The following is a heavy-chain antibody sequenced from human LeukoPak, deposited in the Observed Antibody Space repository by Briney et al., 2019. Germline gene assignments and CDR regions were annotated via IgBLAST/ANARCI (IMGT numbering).Heavy chain of an antibody. Sequence: PGGSLRLSCAASGFTFSSYGMHWVRQAPGKGLEWVAVIWYDGSNKYYADSVKGRFTISRGNSKNTLYLQMNSLRAGDTAVYYCARDGRPPFGYCSGGSCYYYYYYGMDVWGQGTTVTVSS. CDR2: IWYDGSNK. V-gene: IGHV3-33*01. D-gene: IGHD2-15*01. CDR3: ARDGRPPFGYCSGGSCYYYYYYGMDV. J-gene: IGHJ6*02. CDR1: GFTFSSYG.